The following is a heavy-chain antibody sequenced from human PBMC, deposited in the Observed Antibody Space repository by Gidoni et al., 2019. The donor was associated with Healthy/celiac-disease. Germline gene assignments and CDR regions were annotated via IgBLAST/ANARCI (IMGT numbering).Heavy chain of an antibody. CDR3: AKDRLVGARPSYFDY. CDR1: GSTFSRYA. CDR2: ISGSGGST. D-gene: IGHD1-26*01. V-gene: IGHV3-23*01. Sequence: EVQLLESGGGLVQLGGSLRLSCAPSGSTFSRYAMSWVRQAPGKGLEWVSAISGSGGSTYYADSVKGRFTISRDNSKNTLYLQMNSLRAEDTAVYYCAKDRLVGARPSYFDYWGQGTLVTVSS. J-gene: IGHJ4*02.